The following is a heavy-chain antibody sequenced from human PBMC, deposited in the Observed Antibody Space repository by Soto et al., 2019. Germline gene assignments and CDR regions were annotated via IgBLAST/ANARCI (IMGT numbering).Heavy chain of an antibody. CDR2: IYWDDDK. CDR1: GFSLSTSGVG. J-gene: IGHJ6*03. Sequence: QITLRESGPTLVKPTQTLTLTCTFSGFSLSTSGVGVGWIRQPPGKALEWLALIYWDDDKRYSPSLKSRLTITKDTSKNQVVLTMTNMDPVDTATYYCAHYSYDILTGTFTYYYYYYVDVWGKGTTVTVSS. D-gene: IGHD3-9*01. CDR3: AHYSYDILTGTFTYYYYYYVDV. V-gene: IGHV2-5*02.